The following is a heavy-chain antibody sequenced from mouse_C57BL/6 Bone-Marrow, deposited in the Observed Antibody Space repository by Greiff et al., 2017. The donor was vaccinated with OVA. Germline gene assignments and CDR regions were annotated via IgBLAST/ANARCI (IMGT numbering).Heavy chain of an antibody. CDR1: GYTFTSYG. CDR3: AREFLYYYGSSYPSFDY. J-gene: IGHJ2*01. Sequence: VQLVESGAELARPGASVKLSCKASGYTFTSYGISWVKQRTGQGLEWIGEIYPRSGNTYYNEKFKGKATLTADKSSSTAYMELRSLTSEDSAVYFCAREFLYYYGSSYPSFDYWGQGTTLTVSS. V-gene: IGHV1-81*01. CDR2: IYPRSGNT. D-gene: IGHD1-1*01.